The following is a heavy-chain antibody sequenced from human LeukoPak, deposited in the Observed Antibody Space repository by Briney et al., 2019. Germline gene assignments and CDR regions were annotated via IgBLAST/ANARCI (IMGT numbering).Heavy chain of an antibody. Sequence: GGSLRLSCAASGFTFSSYWMSWVRQAPGKGLEWVANIKQDGSEKYYVGSVKGRFTISRDNAKNTLYLQMNSLRAEDTAVYYCARDGYSFGHDFDYWGQGTLVTVSS. CDR3: ARDGYSFGHDFDY. CDR2: IKQDGSEK. CDR1: GFTFSSYW. D-gene: IGHD5-18*01. J-gene: IGHJ4*02. V-gene: IGHV3-7*01.